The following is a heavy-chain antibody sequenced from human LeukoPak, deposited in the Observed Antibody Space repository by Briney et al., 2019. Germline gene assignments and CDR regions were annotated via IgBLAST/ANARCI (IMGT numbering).Heavy chain of an antibody. CDR3: ARDIVVVVAATPGYFDY. CDR2: ISGSGGST. CDR1: GFTFSSYA. V-gene: IGHV3-23*01. D-gene: IGHD2-15*01. Sequence: GGSLRLSCAASGFTFSSYAMSWVRQAPGKGLEWVSVISGSGGSTYYADSVKGRFTISRDNSKNTLYLQMNSLRAEDTAVYYCARDIVVVVAATPGYFDYWGQGTLVTVSS. J-gene: IGHJ4*02.